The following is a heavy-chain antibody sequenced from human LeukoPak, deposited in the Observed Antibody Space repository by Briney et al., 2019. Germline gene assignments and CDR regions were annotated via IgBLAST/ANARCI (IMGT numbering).Heavy chain of an antibody. J-gene: IGHJ6*02. CDR3: ARDLKPAIAATGYYYYGMDV. V-gene: IGHV3-7*01. CDR2: IKQDGSEK. Sequence: GGSLRLSCAASGFTFSNYWMSWVRQAPGKGVEWVANIKQDGSEKYYVDSVKGRFTISRDNAKNSLYLQMNSLRAEDTAVYYCARDLKPAIAATGYYYYGMDVWGQGTTVTVSS. D-gene: IGHD6-13*01. CDR1: GFTFSNYW.